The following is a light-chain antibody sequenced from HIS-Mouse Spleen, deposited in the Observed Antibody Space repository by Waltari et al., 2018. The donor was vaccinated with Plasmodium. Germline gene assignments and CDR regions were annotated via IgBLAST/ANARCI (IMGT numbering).Light chain of an antibody. CDR2: DVS. CDR3: CSYAGSYTWV. V-gene: IGLV2-11*01. J-gene: IGLJ3*02. CDR1: SSDVGGYNY. Sequence: QSALTQPRPVSGSPGQSVTISCTGPSSDVGGYNYVSWYQQHPGKAPKLMIYDVSKRPSGVPDRFSGSKSGNTASLTISGLQAEDEADYYGCSYAGSYTWVFGGGTKLTVL.